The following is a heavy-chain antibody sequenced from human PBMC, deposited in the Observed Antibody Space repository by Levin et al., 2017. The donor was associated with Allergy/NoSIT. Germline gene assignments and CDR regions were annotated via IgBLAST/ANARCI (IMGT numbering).Heavy chain of an antibody. V-gene: IGHV3-74*01. J-gene: IGHJ4*02. Sequence: HGESLKISCAASGFTFSSYWMHWVRQAPGKGLVWVSRINGDGSITNYADSAKGRFTISRDNAKNTVYLQMNSLRAEDTAVYYCVRVGYSSGWGQGTRVTVSS. D-gene: IGHD6-19*01. CDR1: GFTFSSYW. CDR3: VRVGYSSG. CDR2: INGDGSIT.